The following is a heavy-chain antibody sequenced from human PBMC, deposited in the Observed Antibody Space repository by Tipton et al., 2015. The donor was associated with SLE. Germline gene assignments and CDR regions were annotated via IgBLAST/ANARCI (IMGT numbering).Heavy chain of an antibody. D-gene: IGHD6-19*01. CDR2: IYYSGST. V-gene: IGHV4-59*01. CDR3: AREGGNSSGWLVY. CDR1: GGSISSYY. J-gene: IGHJ4*02. Sequence: TLSLTCTVSGGSISSYYWSWIRRPPGKGLEWIGYIYYSGSTNYNPSLKSRVTISVDTSKNQFSLKLSSVTAADTAVYYCAREGGNSSGWLVYWGQGTLVTVSS.